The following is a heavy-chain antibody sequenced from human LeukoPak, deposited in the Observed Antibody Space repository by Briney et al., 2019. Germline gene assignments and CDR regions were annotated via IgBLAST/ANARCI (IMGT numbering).Heavy chain of an antibody. CDR2: VSADNGNK. CDR1: GYTFTTYG. J-gene: IGHJ4*02. CDR3: TSKVGGTDY. Sequence: ASVKVSCKASGYTFTTYGISWVRQAPGQGLEWMGWVSADNGNKNYAQKFQGRVTMTTDTSTSTAYMELRSLRSDDTAVYYCTSKVGGTDYWGQGTPVTVSS. V-gene: IGHV1-18*01. D-gene: IGHD1-26*01.